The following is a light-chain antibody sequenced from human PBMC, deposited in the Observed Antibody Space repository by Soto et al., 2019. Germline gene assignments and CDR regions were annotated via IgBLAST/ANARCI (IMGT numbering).Light chain of an antibody. Sequence: EIVLTQSPGTLSLSPGERATLACRASQSVRSSYLAWYQQKPGQAPRLLIYGASTRATGIPDRFSGSGSGTDFTLTISRLEPEDFAVYYCQHYGSLPRCTFGPGTKVDIK. CDR1: QSVRSSY. CDR2: GAS. V-gene: IGKV3-20*01. CDR3: QHYGSLPRCT. J-gene: IGKJ3*01.